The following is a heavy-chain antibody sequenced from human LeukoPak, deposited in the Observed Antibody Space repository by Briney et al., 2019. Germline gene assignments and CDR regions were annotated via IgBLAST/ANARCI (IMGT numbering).Heavy chain of an antibody. CDR1: GFTFGSYA. J-gene: IGHJ3*02. Sequence: GGSLRLSCAASGFTFGSYAMTWVRQAPGKGLEWVSAITGSAGSTYYPDSVKGRFTISRDNSKNTLYLQMNSLRADDTAVYYCAKDPSIWGHGTMVTVSS. CDR2: ITGSAGST. CDR3: AKDPSI. V-gene: IGHV3-23*01.